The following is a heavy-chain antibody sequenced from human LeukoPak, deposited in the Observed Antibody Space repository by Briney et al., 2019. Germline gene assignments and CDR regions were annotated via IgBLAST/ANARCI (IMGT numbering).Heavy chain of an antibody. CDR3: AKLDYLTGSSSFYYYWEDDAFDI. V-gene: IGHV3-23*01. J-gene: IGHJ3*02. CDR1: GFTFSSYA. CDR2: ISGSGGST. Sequence: GGSLRLSCAASGFTFSSYAMSWVRQAPGKGLEWVSAISGSGGSTYYADSVKGRFTISRDNSKNTLYLQMNSLRAEDTAVYYCAKLDYLTGSSSFYYYWEDDAFDIWGQGAMVTVSS. D-gene: IGHD6-13*01.